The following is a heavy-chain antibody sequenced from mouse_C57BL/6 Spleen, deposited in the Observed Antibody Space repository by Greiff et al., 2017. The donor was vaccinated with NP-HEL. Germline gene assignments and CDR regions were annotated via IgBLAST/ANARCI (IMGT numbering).Heavy chain of an antibody. J-gene: IGHJ2*01. D-gene: IGHD4-1*01. CDR1: GYAFSSSW. Sequence: VQRVESGPELVKPGASVKISCKASGYAFSSSWMNWVKQRPGKGLEWIGRIYPGGGDTNYNGKFKGKATLTADKSSSTAYMQLSSLTSEDSAVYFGAPGLTGNGGYWGQGTTLTVSS. CDR2: IYPGGGDT. V-gene: IGHV1-82*01. CDR3: APGLTGNGGY.